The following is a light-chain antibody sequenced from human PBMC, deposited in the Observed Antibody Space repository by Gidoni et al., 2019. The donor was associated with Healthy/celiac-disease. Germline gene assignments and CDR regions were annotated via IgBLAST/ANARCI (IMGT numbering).Light chain of an antibody. V-gene: IGLV3-1*01. CDR2: QDS. J-gene: IGLJ2*01. CDR3: QAWDSSTVV. Sequence: SYELTQPPSVSVSPGQTASNTCPGDKLGDKYACWYQQKPGQSPVLVIYQDSKRPSGIPERFSCSNSGNTATLTISGTQAMDEADYYCQAWDSSTVVFGGGTKLTVL. CDR1: KLGDKY.